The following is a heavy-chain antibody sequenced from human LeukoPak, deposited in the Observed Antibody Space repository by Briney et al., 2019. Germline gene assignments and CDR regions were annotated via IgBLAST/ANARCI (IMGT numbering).Heavy chain of an antibody. CDR1: GFSLSTRGVG. Sequence: SGPTLVKPTQTLTLTCTFSGFSLSTRGVGVGWIRQPPGKALEWLALIYWDDDKRYSPSLESRLTITKDTSKNQVVLTMTNMDLVDTATYYCAHRPPYGSGSIGAFDIWGQGTMVTVSS. CDR3: AHRPPYGSGSIGAFDI. D-gene: IGHD3-10*01. J-gene: IGHJ3*02. V-gene: IGHV2-5*02. CDR2: IYWDDDK.